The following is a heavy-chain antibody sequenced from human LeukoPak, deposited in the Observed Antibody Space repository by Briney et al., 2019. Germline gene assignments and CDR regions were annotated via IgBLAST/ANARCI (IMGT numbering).Heavy chain of an antibody. CDR1: GFTFSTYG. CDR3: AKDLYRSPQIDN. V-gene: IGHV3-30*18. D-gene: IGHD4-11*01. CDR2: ISYDGTNK. J-gene: IGHJ4*02. Sequence: GGSLRLSCAASGFTFSTYGMHWVRQAPGKGLEWVAVISYDGTNKYYADSVKGRITISRDNSKNTLDLQMDSLRAEDTAVYYCAKDLYRSPQIDNWGQGTLVTVSS.